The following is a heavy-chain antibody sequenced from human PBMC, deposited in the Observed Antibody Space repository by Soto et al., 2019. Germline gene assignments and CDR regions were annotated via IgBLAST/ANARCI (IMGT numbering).Heavy chain of an antibody. CDR1: GRTFSTYA. D-gene: IGHD4-17*01. Sequence: SVTVSCKASGRTFSTYAISWVRQAPGQGLEWMGGIIPSFGTANYAQKFQGRVTITADESTSTAYMELSSLRSEDTAVYYCATPLRYGDNPFDYWGQGTLVTVSS. CDR2: IIPSFGTA. J-gene: IGHJ4*02. V-gene: IGHV1-69*13. CDR3: ATPLRYGDNPFDY.